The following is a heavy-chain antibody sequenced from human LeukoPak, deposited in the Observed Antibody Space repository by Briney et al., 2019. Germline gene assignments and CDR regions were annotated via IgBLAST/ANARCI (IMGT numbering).Heavy chain of an antibody. CDR1: GYAFTGYY. J-gene: IGHJ5*02. V-gene: IGHV1-2*06. CDR2: INPNSGGT. Sequence: ASVKVSCKASGYAFTGYYMHWVRQAPGQGLEWMGRINPNSGGTNYAQKFQGRVTMTRDTSISTAYMGLSRLRSDDTAVYYCARTYYYGSGSYRNNWFDPWGQGTLVTVSS. CDR3: ARTYYYGSGSYRNNWFDP. D-gene: IGHD3-10*01.